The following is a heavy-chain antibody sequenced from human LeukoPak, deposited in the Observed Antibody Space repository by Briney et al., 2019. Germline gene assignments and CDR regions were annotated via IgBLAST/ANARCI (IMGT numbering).Heavy chain of an antibody. J-gene: IGHJ3*02. Sequence: GGSLRLSCAASGFTFSSYEMNWVRQAPGKGLEWVSYISSSGSTIYYADSVKGRFTISRDNAKNSLYLQMNSLRAEDTAVYYCARSGYGDYALSVAFDIWGQGTMATVSS. CDR3: ARSGYGDYALSVAFDI. V-gene: IGHV3-48*03. D-gene: IGHD4-17*01. CDR1: GFTFSSYE. CDR2: ISSSGSTI.